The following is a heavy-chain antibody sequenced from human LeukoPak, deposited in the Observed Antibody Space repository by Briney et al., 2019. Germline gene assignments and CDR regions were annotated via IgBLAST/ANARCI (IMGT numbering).Heavy chain of an antibody. CDR3: AKGGLGSDILTTCDP. CDR1: GFTFSSYA. CDR2: ISGSGGST. V-gene: IGHV3-23*01. Sequence: GGSLRLSCAASGFTFSSYAMSWVRQAPGKGLEWVSAISGSGGSTYYADSVKGRFTISRDNSNNALYLQMNSLRAEDTAVYYCAKGGLGSDILTTCDPWGQGTLVTVSS. D-gene: IGHD3-9*01. J-gene: IGHJ5*02.